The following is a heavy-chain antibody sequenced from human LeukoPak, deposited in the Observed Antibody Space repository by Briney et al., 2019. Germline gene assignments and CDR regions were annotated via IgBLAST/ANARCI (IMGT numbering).Heavy chain of an antibody. Sequence: PSETLSLTCTVSGGSISSYYWSWIRQPPGKGLEWIGYIYYSGSTNYNPSLKSRATISVDTSKNQFSLKLSSVTAADTAVYYCARGMTRPTDYMDVWGKGTTVTVSS. J-gene: IGHJ6*03. V-gene: IGHV4-59*01. CDR1: GGSISSYY. CDR2: IYYSGST. D-gene: IGHD1-26*01. CDR3: ARGMTRPTDYMDV.